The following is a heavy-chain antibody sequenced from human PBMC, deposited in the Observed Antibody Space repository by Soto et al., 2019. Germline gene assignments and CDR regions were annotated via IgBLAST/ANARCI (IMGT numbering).Heavy chain of an antibody. V-gene: IGHV3-23*01. CDR1: GITISNYP. D-gene: IGHD3-22*01. Sequence: VQLLESGGGLEQPGGSLRLSCAASGITISNYPMSWVRQAPGKGLDWVSGISGSGDRTYYADYAKGRFTISKDLARNSLSLQLDSLGVEDTAVYFCVRDDGGYPSTAPHWGQGTLVTVSS. CDR3: VRDDGGYPSTAPH. J-gene: IGHJ4*02. CDR2: ISGSGDRT.